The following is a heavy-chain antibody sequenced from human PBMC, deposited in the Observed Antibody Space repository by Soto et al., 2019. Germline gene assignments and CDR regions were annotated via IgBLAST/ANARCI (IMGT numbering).Heavy chain of an antibody. CDR2: INHSGST. D-gene: IGHD2-15*01. CDR1: GGSFSGYY. J-gene: IGHJ6*02. Sequence: PSETLSLTCAGYGGSFSGYYWSWIRQPPGKGLEWIGEINHSGSTNYNPSLKSRVTISVDTSKNQFSLKLSSVTAADTAVYYCARGKGQCSGGSCYGYYYYGMDVWGQGTTVTVSS. CDR3: ARGKGQCSGGSCYGYYYYGMDV. V-gene: IGHV4-34*01.